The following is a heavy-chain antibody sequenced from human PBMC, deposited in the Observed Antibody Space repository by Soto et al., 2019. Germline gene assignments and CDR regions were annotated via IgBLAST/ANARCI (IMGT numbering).Heavy chain of an antibody. CDR2: VYNSGTT. V-gene: IGHV4-4*07. J-gene: IGHJ4*02. Sequence: SETLSLTCSVSGVSISNYYWNWIRQPAGKGPEWIGRVYNSGTTNSNPSLRSRVTMSIDTAKRQFSLNLRSVTAADTAAYFCARGGEPASGTRALDFWGQGILVTVSS. CDR1: GVSISNYY. D-gene: IGHD2-21*01. CDR3: ARGGEPASGTRALDF.